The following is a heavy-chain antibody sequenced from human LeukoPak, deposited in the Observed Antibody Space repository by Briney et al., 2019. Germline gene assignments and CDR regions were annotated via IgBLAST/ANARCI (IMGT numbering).Heavy chain of an antibody. CDR1: GFTFSSYG. CDR3: ARNSGSYDSIDY. V-gene: IGHV3-48*04. D-gene: IGHD1-26*01. Sequence: PGGSLRLSCAASGFTFSSYGMTWVRQAPGKGLEWVSCISSSSSTIYYADSVKGRFTISRDNAKNSLYLQMNSLRAEDTAVYYCARNSGSYDSIDYWGQGTLVTVSS. CDR2: ISSSSSTI. J-gene: IGHJ4*02.